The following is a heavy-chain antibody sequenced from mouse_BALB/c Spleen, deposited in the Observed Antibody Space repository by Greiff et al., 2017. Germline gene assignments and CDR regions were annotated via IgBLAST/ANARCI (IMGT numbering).Heavy chain of an antibody. J-gene: IGHJ3*01. Sequence: VQLQQPGAELVRPGASVKLSCKASGYTFTSYWINWVKQRPGQGLEWIGNIYPSDSYTNYNQKFKDKATLTVDKSSSTAYMQLSSTTSEDSAVYYCTGGTPFAYWGQGTLVTVSA. CDR3: TGGTPFAY. V-gene: IGHV1-69*02. CDR2: IYPSDSYT. D-gene: IGHD3-3*01. CDR1: GYTFTSYW.